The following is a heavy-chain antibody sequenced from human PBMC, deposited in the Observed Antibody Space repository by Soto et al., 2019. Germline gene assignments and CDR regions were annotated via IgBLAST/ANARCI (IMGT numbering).Heavy chain of an antibody. CDR3: ARQDGYYYYMDV. Sequence: QVELQESGPGLVKPSETLSITCKVSGGSLSSHYWSWIRQPPGEGMEWIGYVFYTGSTNYNPSLRSRVLISVDTSKNQFSLKLRSVTAADTAVYYCARQDGYYYYMDVWGKGTTVIVSS. CDR1: GGSLSSHY. V-gene: IGHV4-59*08. J-gene: IGHJ6*03. CDR2: VFYTGST.